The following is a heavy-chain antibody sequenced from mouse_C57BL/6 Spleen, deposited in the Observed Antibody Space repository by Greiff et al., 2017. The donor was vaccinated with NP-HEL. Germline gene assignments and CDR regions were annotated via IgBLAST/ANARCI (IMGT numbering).Heavy chain of an antibody. CDR1: GYAFSSYW. CDR2: IYPGDGDT. CDR3: ARALITTVDAMDY. V-gene: IGHV1-80*01. D-gene: IGHD1-1*01. Sequence: VQLQQSGTELVKPGASVKISCKASGYAFSSYWMNWVKQRPGKGLEWIGQIYPGDGDTNYNGKFKGKATLTADKSSSTAYMQLSSLTSEDSAVYCCARALITTVDAMDYWGQGTSVTVSS. J-gene: IGHJ4*01.